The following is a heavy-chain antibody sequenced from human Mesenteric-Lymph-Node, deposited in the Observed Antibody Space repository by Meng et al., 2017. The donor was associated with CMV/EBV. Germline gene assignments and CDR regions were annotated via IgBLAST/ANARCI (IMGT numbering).Heavy chain of an antibody. CDR1: GNIFTKCW. D-gene: IGHD6-25*01. J-gene: IGHJ4*02. CDR3: AALNIAAPTDF. CDR2: IYPSDSDT. Sequence: SCEVSGNIFTKCWIGWVRQMPGKGLEWMGIIYPSDSDTIYSPSFQGQVTISVDKSIRTAYLQWSSLKASDTAMYYCAALNIAAPTDFWGQGTLVTVSS. V-gene: IGHV5-51*01.